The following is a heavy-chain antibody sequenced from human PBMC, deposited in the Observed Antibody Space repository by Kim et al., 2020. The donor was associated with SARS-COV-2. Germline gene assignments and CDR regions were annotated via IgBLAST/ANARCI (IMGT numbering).Heavy chain of an antibody. CDR3: AREVSGYDLGPYGMDV. D-gene: IGHD5-12*01. J-gene: IGHJ6*02. Sequence: LKSRVTISVDTSKNQFSLKLSSVTAADTAVYYCAREVSGYDLGPYGMDVWGQGTTVTVSS. V-gene: IGHV4-39*07.